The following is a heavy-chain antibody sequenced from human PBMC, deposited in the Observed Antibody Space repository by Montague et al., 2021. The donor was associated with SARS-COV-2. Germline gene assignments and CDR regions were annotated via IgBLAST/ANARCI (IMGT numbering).Heavy chain of an antibody. CDR3: ARATLYMDI. J-gene: IGHJ6*03. Sequence: SLRLSCAASGFTFSGYWMSWVRQAPGKGLEWVANIKHDESETYYVDSVKGRFTISRDNAKNSLYLQVNSLRAEDTAVYYCARATLYMDIWGKGTTVTVSS. CDR1: GFTFSGYW. V-gene: IGHV3-7*01. CDR2: IKHDESET.